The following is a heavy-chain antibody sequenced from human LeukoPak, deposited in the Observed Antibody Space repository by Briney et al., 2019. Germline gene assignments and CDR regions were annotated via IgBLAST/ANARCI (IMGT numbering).Heavy chain of an antibody. CDR2: IKQDGSEK. J-gene: IGHJ3*02. D-gene: IGHD3-22*01. Sequence: GSLRLSCAASGFTFSSYGMSWVRQAPGKGLEWVANIKQDGSEKYYVDSVKGRFTISRDNAKNSLYLQMNSLRAEDTAVYYCARTYYYDSSGCDAFDIWGQGTMVTVSS. CDR3: ARTYYYDSSGCDAFDI. V-gene: IGHV3-7*03. CDR1: GFTFSSYG.